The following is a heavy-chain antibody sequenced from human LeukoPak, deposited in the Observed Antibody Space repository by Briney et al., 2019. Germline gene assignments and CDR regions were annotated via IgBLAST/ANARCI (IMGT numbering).Heavy chain of an antibody. Sequence: ASVKVSCKASGGTFSSYAINWVRQAPGQGLEWMGWISDYNGNTNYAQKLQGRVTMTTDTSTSTAYMEVRSLRSDDTAVYYCARGRLGYCSGGSCSDFDYWGQGTLVTVSS. CDR2: ISDYNGNT. CDR1: GGTFSSYA. D-gene: IGHD2-15*01. J-gene: IGHJ4*02. V-gene: IGHV1-18*01. CDR3: ARGRLGYCSGGSCSDFDY.